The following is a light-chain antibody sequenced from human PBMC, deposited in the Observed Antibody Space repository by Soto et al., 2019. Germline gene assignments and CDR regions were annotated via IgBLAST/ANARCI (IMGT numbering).Light chain of an antibody. CDR1: QSLGSSY. CDR2: DAS. Sequence: EIVLTQSPGTLSLSPGQRATLSFMASQSLGSSYLAWYQQKPGQAPRLLIYDASSRATGIPDRFSGGGSGTDFTLTISSLQSEDFAIYYCHQFNNWPWTFGQGTKVDIK. V-gene: IGKV3D-20*02. J-gene: IGKJ1*01. CDR3: HQFNNWPWT.